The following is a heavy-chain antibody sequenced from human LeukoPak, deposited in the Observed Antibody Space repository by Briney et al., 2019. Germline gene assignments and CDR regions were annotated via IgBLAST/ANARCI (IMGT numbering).Heavy chain of an antibody. J-gene: IGHJ4*02. V-gene: IGHV3-23*01. Sequence: GGSLRLSCVGSGFTFSSHAMSWVRQAPGKGLEWVSAISETGGTIHYADSVRGRFIISRDNSKNTLYLQMNSLRAEDTAVYYCAREMTIITYSFDSWGQGTLVTVSS. CDR1: GFTFSSHA. D-gene: IGHD5-24*01. CDR2: ISETGGTI. CDR3: AREMTIITYSFDS.